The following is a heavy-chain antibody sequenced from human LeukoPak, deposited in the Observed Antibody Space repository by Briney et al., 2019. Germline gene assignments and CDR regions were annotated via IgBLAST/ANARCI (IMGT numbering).Heavy chain of an antibody. CDR1: GGSVSSGSYY. J-gene: IGHJ4*02. V-gene: IGHV4-61*01. Sequence: SETLSLTCTVSGGSVSSGSYYWSWIRQPPGKGLEWIGYIYYSGSTNYNPSLKSRVTISVDTSKNQFSLKLSSVTAADTDVYYCARVRMTALFDYWGQGTLVTVSS. CDR2: IYYSGST. CDR3: ARVRMTALFDY. D-gene: IGHD4-17*01.